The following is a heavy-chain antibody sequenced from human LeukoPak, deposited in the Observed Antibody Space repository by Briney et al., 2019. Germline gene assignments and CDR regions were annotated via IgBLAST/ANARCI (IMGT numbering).Heavy chain of an antibody. J-gene: IGHJ4*02. V-gene: IGHV3-20*04. Sequence: GGSLRLSCAASGFTFDDYGMSWVRQAPGKGLEWVSGINWNGGSTGYADSVKSRFTISRDNAKNSLYLQMNSLRAEDTAVYYCARDSLGRAATGIAMDYWGQGTLVTVSS. CDR3: ARDSLGRAATGIAMDY. D-gene: IGHD6-13*01. CDR2: INWNGGST. CDR1: GFTFDDYG.